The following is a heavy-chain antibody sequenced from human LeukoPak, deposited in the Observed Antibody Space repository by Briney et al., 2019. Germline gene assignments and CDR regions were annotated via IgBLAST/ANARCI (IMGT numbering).Heavy chain of an antibody. J-gene: IGHJ4*02. Sequence: GGSLRLSCAASGFTFSNAWMSWVRQAPGKGLEWVGHIKWKSEGGTTDYAAPVRGRFTISRDDSKNTVYLQMNSLKTEDTAVYYCTTPRPPDYWGQGTLVTVSS. CDR3: TTPRPPDY. V-gene: IGHV3-15*01. CDR1: GFTFSNAW. CDR2: IKWKSEGGTT.